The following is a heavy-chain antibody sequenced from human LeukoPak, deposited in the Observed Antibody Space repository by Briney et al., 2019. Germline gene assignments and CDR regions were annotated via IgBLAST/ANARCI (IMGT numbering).Heavy chain of an antibody. CDR2: INPSGGST. CDR3: ARAHVDTAMVTGRFDY. Sequence: GASVKVSCKASGYTFTSYYKHWVRQAPGQGLEWMGIINPSGGSTSYAQKFQGRVTMTRDTSTSTVYMELSSLRSEDTAVYYCARAHVDTAMVTGRFDYWGQGTLVTVSS. J-gene: IGHJ4*02. CDR1: GYTFTSYY. V-gene: IGHV1-46*01. D-gene: IGHD5-18*01.